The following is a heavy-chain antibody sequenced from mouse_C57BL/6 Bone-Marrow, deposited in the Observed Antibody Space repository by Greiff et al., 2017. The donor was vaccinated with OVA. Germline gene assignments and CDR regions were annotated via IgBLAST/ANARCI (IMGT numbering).Heavy chain of an antibody. CDR1: GFTFSDYG. CDR3: ARTGYGDMDY. CDR2: ISTDSSTI. J-gene: IGHJ4*01. Sequence: EVQLVQSGGGLVKPGGSLKLSCAASGFTFSDYGMHWVRQAPEQGLEWVAYISTDSSTIYYADTVKGRFTITRDNAKNTLCLQMASRREEYTARYYCARTGYGDMDYWGQGTAVTVSS. D-gene: IGHD3-2*02. V-gene: IGHV5-17*01.